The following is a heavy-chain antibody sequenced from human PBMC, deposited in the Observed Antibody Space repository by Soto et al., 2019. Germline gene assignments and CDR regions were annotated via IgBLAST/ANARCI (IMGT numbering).Heavy chain of an antibody. CDR2: IYPGDSDT. V-gene: IGHV5-51*01. Sequence: PGESLKISCKGSGYSFTSYWIGWVRQMPGKGLEWMGIIYPGDSDTRYSPSFQGQVTISADKSISTAYLQWSSLKASDTAVYYCARQGGYDYVPSYYFDYWGQGTLVTVSS. D-gene: IGHD5-12*01. J-gene: IGHJ4*02. CDR3: ARQGGYDYVPSYYFDY. CDR1: GYSFTSYW.